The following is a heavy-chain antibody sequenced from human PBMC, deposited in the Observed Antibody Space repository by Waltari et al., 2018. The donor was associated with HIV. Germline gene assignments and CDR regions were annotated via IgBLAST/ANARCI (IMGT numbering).Heavy chain of an antibody. CDR1: GYTFSTYA. V-gene: IGHV1-3*01. J-gene: IGHJ4*02. Sequence: QVQLVQSGAEVKKPGASVKVSCKASGYTFSTYAIHWVRQAPGQRLEWMGWINAGNGDTKYSQNFQDRVSITRDTSASTAYMELSSLRSKDTAVYYCARSSAAGTIGDYWGQGTLVTVSS. CDR2: INAGNGDT. D-gene: IGHD6-13*01. CDR3: ARSSAAGTIGDY.